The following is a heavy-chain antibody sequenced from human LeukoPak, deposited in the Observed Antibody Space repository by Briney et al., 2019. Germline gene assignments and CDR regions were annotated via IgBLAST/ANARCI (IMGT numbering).Heavy chain of an antibody. CDR2: IYYSGST. V-gene: IGHV4-59*08. J-gene: IGHJ3*02. CDR3: ARYSSGWTPGAFDI. D-gene: IGHD6-19*01. Sequence: PSETLSLTCTVSGVSISGSYWSWIRQLPGKGLEWIGYIYYSGSTNYNPSLKSRVTISVDTSKNQFSLKLSSVTAADTAVYYCARYSSGWTPGAFDIWGQGTMVTVSS. CDR1: GVSISGSY.